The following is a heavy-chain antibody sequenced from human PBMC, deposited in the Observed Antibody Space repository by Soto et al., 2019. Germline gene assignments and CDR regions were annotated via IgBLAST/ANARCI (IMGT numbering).Heavy chain of an antibody. CDR3: ANYCTGARTLDFSGGGLDY. CDR2: ISAYNGNT. D-gene: IGHD2-15*01. CDR1: GYTFTSYG. V-gene: IGHV1-18*01. J-gene: IGHJ4*02. Sequence: ASVKVSCKASGYTFTSYGISWVRQAPGQGLEWMGWISAYNGNTNYAQKLQGRVTMTTDTSTSTAYMELRSLRSYDTAVYYCANYCTGARTLDFSGGGLDYWGQGTLVTVSS.